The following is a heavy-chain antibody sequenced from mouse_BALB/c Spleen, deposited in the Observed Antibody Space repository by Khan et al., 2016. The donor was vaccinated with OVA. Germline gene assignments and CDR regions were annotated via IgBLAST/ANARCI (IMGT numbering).Heavy chain of an antibody. V-gene: IGHV1S127*01. Sequence: QVQLQQSGPELVRPGASVKISCKASGYTFTSFWIHWVKQRPGQGLEWIGMIDPSKSETRLNQKFKDKATLNVDKSSNTAYMQLSRWTSEDSAVXYCARGGYGSPFAYWGQGTLVTVSA. CDR3: ARGGYGSPFAY. CDR2: IDPSKSET. CDR1: GYTFTSFW. J-gene: IGHJ3*01. D-gene: IGHD1-1*01.